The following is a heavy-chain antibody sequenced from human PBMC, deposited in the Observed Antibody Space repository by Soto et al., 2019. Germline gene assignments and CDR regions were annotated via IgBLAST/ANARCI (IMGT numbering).Heavy chain of an antibody. V-gene: IGHV3-30-3*01. CDR1: GFTFSSYA. CDR2: ISYDGGNK. J-gene: IGHJ4*02. D-gene: IGHD3-3*01. Sequence: QVQVVESGGGVVQPGRSLRLSCAASGFTFSSYAMHWVRQAPGKGLEWVAVISYDGGNKYYADSVKGRFTISRDNSKNTLYLQMNSLRAEDTAVYYCAREIERLLGYWGQGTLVTVSS. CDR3: AREIERLLGY.